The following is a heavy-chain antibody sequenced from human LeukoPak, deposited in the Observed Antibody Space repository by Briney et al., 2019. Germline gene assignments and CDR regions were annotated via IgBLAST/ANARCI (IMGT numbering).Heavy chain of an antibody. CDR1: GFTFSSDW. CDR3: ARGQTTVTN. CDR2: IKQDGSEK. J-gene: IGHJ4*02. V-gene: IGHV3-7*03. Sequence: GGSLRLSCAASGFTFSSDWMSWVRQAPGKGLEWVANIKQDGSEKYYLDSVKGRFTISRDNAKNSLYLQMNSLRAEDTAVYYCARGQTTVTNWGQGTLVTVSS. D-gene: IGHD4-17*01.